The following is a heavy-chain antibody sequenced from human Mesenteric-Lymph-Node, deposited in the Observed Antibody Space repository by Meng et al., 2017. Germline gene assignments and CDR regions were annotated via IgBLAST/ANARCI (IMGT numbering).Heavy chain of an antibody. J-gene: IGHJ4*02. V-gene: IGHV4-30-4*01. CDR2: IYYSGST. CDR3: ARDLGVATSIAGFVY. D-gene: IGHD5-12*01. CDR1: GGSISSGDYY. Sequence: QVQLQESGPGLGKPAQTLSLSGTVTGGSISSGDYYWCWIRQPPGKGLEWIGYIYYSGSTYYNPSLKSRVTISVDTSKNQFSLRLSSVTAADTAVYYCARDLGVATSIAGFVYWGQGTLVTVSS.